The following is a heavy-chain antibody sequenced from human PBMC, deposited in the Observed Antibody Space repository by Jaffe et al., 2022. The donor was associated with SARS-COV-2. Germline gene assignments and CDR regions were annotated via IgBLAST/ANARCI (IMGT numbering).Heavy chain of an antibody. CDR2: FVSNGEK. D-gene: IGHD2-21*02. V-gene: IGHV2-26*01. J-gene: IGHJ4*02. Sequence: QVTLKESGPVLVKPTETLTLTCTVSGFSLSDTRMGVNWIRQPPGKALEWLVHFVSNGEKAYNTSLRSRLTISKDTSKSQVVLTMTNMDPVDTATYYCARRGLTSGFFYYDYWGQGILVTVSP. CDR1: GFSLSDTRMG. CDR3: ARRGLTSGFFYYDY.